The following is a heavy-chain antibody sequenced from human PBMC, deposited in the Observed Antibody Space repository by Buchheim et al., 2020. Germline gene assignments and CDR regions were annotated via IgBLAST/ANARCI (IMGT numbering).Heavy chain of an antibody. CDR2: IWYDGSNK. V-gene: IGHV3-33*01. CDR3: ARGVQDYAFDS. D-gene: IGHD4-17*01. CDR1: GFTFSSYG. Sequence: QVQLVESGGGVVQPGRSLRLSCAASGFTFSSYGMHWVRQAPGKGLEWVAIIWYDGSNKYYADSVKGRFTIPRDNSKTTPYLQMNSLRAEDTAVYYCARGVQDYAFDSWGQGTL. J-gene: IGHJ4*02.